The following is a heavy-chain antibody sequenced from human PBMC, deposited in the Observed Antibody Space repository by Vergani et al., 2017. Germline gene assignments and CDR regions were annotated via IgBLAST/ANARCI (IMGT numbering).Heavy chain of an antibody. CDR3: ARDHGLDIAAPSSTGMDV. J-gene: IGHJ6*03. Sequence: QVQLVQSGAEVKKPGASVKVSCKASGYTFTSYGISWVRQAPGQGLEWMGWISAYNGNTNYAQKLQGRVTITTDTSTSTAYMELRSLRSDDTAVYYCARDHGLDIAAPSSTGMDVWGKGTTVTVSS. CDR1: GYTFTSYG. D-gene: IGHD6-6*01. V-gene: IGHV1-18*01. CDR2: ISAYNGNT.